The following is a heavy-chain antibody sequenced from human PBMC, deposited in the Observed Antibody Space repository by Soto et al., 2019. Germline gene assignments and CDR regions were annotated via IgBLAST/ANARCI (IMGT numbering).Heavy chain of an antibody. CDR1: GFPFSAEA. D-gene: IGHD6-13*01. CDR3: ARDYSSGWCLDY. CDR2: ISYDGNNK. V-gene: IGHV3-30-3*01. J-gene: IGHJ4*02. Sequence: QVQLVESGGGVVQPGNSLRLSCAGSGFPFSAEAMHWVRQAPGKGLEWVAAISYDGNNKNHADSVKGRFTVSRDNCKNTLYLQIYSLRPEDTAVYYCARDYSSGWCLDYWGQGSLVTVSS.